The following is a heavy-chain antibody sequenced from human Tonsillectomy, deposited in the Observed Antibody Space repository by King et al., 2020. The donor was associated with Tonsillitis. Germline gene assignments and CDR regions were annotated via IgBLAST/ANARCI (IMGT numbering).Heavy chain of an antibody. CDR2: ISSSGSTI. CDR1: GFTFSDYY. J-gene: IGHJ6*03. V-gene: IGHV3-11*01. CDR3: ASSSRTYYYYMDV. Sequence: QLVQSGGGLVKPGGSLRLSCAASGFTFSDYYTSWIRQAPGKGLEWVSYISSSGSTIYYADSVKGRFTISRDNAKNSLYLQMNSLRAEDTAVYYCASSSRTYYYYMDVWGKGTTVTVSS.